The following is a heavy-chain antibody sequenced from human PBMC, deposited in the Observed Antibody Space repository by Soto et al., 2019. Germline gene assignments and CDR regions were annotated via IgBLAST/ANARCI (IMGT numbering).Heavy chain of an antibody. Sequence: PGGSLRLSCAASGFTFSSYGMHWVRQAPGKGLEWVAVISYDGSNKYYADSVKGRFTISRDNSKNTLYLQMNSLRAEDTAVYYCAKDQGERFLEWLPTGDDYWGQGTLVTVSS. CDR2: ISYDGSNK. V-gene: IGHV3-30*18. J-gene: IGHJ4*02. D-gene: IGHD3-3*01. CDR3: AKDQGERFLEWLPTGDDY. CDR1: GFTFSSYG.